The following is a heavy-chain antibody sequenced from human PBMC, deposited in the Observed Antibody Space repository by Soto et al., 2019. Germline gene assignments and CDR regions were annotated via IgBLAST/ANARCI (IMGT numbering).Heavy chain of an antibody. V-gene: IGHV1-69*01. CDR2: IMPIIGTA. D-gene: IGHD3-3*02. Sequence: QVQLVQSRAEVKKPGSSVKVSCKASGGTFSSHGFNWVRQAPGQGLEWMGGIMPIIGTANYAQNYQGRVTITADDFTITADMELSRLRPEVTAVYYLDRDSEFRDGNFAPRDYWGHGTLGTVAS. CDR3: DRDSEFRDGNFAPRDY. CDR1: GGTFSSHG. J-gene: IGHJ4*01.